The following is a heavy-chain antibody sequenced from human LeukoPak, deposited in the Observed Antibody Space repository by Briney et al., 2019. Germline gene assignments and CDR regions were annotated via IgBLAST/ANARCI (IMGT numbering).Heavy chain of an antibody. Sequence: GGSLRLSCAASGFTFSSYWMHWVRQAPGKGLVWVSRINSDGSSTSYADSVKGRFTISRDNAKNTLYLQMNSLRAEDTAVYYCARISGSLEYYYYYYMDVWGKGTTVTISS. CDR3: ARISGSLEYYYYYYMDV. V-gene: IGHV3-74*01. CDR1: GFTFSSYW. J-gene: IGHJ6*03. CDR2: INSDGSST. D-gene: IGHD3-22*01.